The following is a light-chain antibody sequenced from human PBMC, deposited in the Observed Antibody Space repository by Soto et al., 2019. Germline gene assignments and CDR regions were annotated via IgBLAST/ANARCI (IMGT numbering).Light chain of an antibody. CDR2: GAS. J-gene: IGKJ4*01. CDR1: QSVSGN. CDR3: QQYKNWPPLT. V-gene: IGKV3-15*01. Sequence: DIVMTQSPATLSVSPGDRATLSCRASQSVSGNLAWYQQKPGQAPRLLIYGASTRATGIPARFSGSGSGTELTLTLSSLQSEDFAVYYCQQYKNWPPLTFGGGTKVEIK.